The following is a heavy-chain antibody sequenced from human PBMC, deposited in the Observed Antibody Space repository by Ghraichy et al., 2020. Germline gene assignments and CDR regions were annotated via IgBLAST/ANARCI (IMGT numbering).Heavy chain of an antibody. Sequence: ASVKVSCKASGYTFSDYYIHWVRQAPGQGLEWMGWINANSGGTKYAHKFQGWAAMTTDTSISTAYMELTRLTSDDTAVYYCARGGYSTGGYDSGYYGVDVWGQGTKDSV. CDR1: GYTFSDYY. D-gene: IGHD6-19*01. V-gene: IGHV1-2*04. J-gene: IGHJ6*02. CDR2: INANSGGT. CDR3: ARGGYSTGGYDSGYYGVDV.